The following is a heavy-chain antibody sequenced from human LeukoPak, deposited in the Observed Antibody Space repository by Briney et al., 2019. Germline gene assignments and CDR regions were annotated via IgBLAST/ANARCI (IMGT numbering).Heavy chain of an antibody. CDR3: AALGPTGGDFTHNWFDS. D-gene: IGHD2-21*02. CDR2: ISSSSSYI. J-gene: IGHJ5*01. Sequence: PGGSLRLSCAASGFTFSSYSMNWVRQAPGKGLEWVSSISSSSSYIYYADSVKGRFTISRDNAKNSLYLQMNSLRAEDTAVYYCAALGPTGGDFTHNWFDSWGQGTLVTVSS. V-gene: IGHV3-21*01. CDR1: GFTFSSYS.